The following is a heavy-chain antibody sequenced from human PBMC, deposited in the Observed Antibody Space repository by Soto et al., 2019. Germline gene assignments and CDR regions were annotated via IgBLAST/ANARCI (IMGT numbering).Heavy chain of an antibody. J-gene: IGHJ4*02. CDR3: ARHGGYCSGGSCYSGPFFY. D-gene: IGHD2-15*01. V-gene: IGHV4-59*08. Sequence: SETLSLTCTVSGGSISSYYWSWIRQPPGKGLEWIGYIYYSGSTNYNPSLKSRVTISVDTSKNQFSLKLSSVTAADTAVYYCARHGGYCSGGSCYSGPFFYWGQGTLVTVSS. CDR2: IYYSGST. CDR1: GGSISSYY.